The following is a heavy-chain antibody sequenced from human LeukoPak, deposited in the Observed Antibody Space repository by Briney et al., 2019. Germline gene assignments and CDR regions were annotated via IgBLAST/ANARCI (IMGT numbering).Heavy chain of an antibody. CDR2: ISGSGGST. Sequence: GGSLRLSCAASGFTFRSYAMNWVRQAPGKGLEWVSAISGSGGSTFYADSVKGRFTISRDNSMNTLYLQMSSLRAEDTAVYYCARVGPDYWGQGTLVTVSS. J-gene: IGHJ4*02. CDR3: ARVGPDY. CDR1: GFTFRSYA. V-gene: IGHV3-23*01.